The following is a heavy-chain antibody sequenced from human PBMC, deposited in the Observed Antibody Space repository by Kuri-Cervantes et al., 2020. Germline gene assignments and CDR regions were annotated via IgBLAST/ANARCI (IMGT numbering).Heavy chain of an antibody. V-gene: IGHV1-69*13. J-gene: IGHJ3*02. CDR2: IIPIFGTA. CDR3: ARSATPQMDYYDSSGYGRNAFDI. CDR1: GYTFTGYY. Sequence: SVKVSCKASGYTFTGYYMNWVRQAPGQGLEWMGGIIPIFGTANYAQKFQGRVTITADESTSTAYMELSSLRSEDTAVYYCARSATPQMDYYDSSGYGRNAFDIWGQGTMVTVSS. D-gene: IGHD3-22*01.